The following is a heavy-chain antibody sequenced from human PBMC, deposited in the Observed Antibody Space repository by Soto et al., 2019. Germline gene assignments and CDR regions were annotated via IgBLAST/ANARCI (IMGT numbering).Heavy chain of an antibody. CDR2: IYYSRST. CDR1: GGSVSSGSYY. Sequence: SETLSLTCTVSGGSVSSGSYYWSWIRQPPGKGLEWIGYIYYSRSTNYNPALKSRVTISVDTSKNQFSRKLSSVTAADTAVYYGAREYSSSSSFDYWGQGTLVTVSS. V-gene: IGHV4-61*01. J-gene: IGHJ4*02. D-gene: IGHD6-6*01. CDR3: AREYSSSSSFDY.